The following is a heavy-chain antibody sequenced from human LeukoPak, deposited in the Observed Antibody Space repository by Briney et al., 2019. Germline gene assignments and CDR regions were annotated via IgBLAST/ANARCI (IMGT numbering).Heavy chain of an antibody. V-gene: IGHV3-7*01. CDR1: GFIFSTSW. CDR3: ARNIKLLRNYYYYMDV. Sequence: GGSLRLSCTASGFIFSTSWMTWVRQAPGKGLEWVANIKQDGSEKYYVDSVKGRFTISRDNAKNSLYLQMNSLRAEDTAVYYCARNIKLLRNYYYYMDVWGKGTTVTVSS. J-gene: IGHJ6*03. D-gene: IGHD1-26*01. CDR2: IKQDGSEK.